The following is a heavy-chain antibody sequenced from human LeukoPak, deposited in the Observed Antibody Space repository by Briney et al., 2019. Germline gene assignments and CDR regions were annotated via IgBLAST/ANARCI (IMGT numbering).Heavy chain of an antibody. V-gene: IGHV1-69*06. Sequence: SVKVSCKASGGTFSSYAISWVRQAPGQGLEWMGGIIPTFGTANYAQKFQGRVTITADKSTSTAYMELSSLRSEDTAVYYCARDAAEGNRGYWGQGTLVTVSS. J-gene: IGHJ4*02. CDR1: GGTFSSYA. D-gene: IGHD1-14*01. CDR2: IIPTFGTA. CDR3: ARDAAEGNRGY.